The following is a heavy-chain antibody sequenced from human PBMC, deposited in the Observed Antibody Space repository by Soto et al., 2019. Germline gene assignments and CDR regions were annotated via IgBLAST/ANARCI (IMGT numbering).Heavy chain of an antibody. V-gene: IGHV3-30*03. CDR2: ISYDGKNK. CDR1: GFTFSSYG. J-gene: IGHJ2*01. CDR3: ARGASGPWYFYL. D-gene: IGHD2-15*01. Sequence: PGGSLRLSCAASGFTFSSYGMHWVRQAPGKGLEWVAVISYDGKNKYHADSVKGRFTISRDNSKSTLYLQMNSLRVEDTAVYYCARGASGPWYFYLWGRGTPVTVSS.